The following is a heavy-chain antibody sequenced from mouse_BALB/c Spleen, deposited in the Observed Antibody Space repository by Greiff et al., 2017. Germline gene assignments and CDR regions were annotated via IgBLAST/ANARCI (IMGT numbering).Heavy chain of an antibody. CDR3: TRTPTYYGNAMDY. Sequence: EVQLQQSGTVLARPGASVKMSCKASGYSFTSYWMHWVKQRPGQGLEWIGAIYPGNSDTSYNQKFKGKAKLTAVTSASTAYMELSSLTNEDSAVYYCTRTPTYYGNAMDYWGQGTSVTVSS. J-gene: IGHJ4*01. CDR2: IYPGNSDT. V-gene: IGHV1-5*01. D-gene: IGHD2-10*01. CDR1: GYSFTSYW.